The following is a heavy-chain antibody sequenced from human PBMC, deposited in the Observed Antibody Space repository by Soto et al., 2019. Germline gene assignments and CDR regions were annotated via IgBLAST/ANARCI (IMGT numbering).Heavy chain of an antibody. D-gene: IGHD2-21*01. J-gene: IGHJ3*01. CDR3: ARGQEYGGNSDAFDV. CDR1: GGTFRTES. CDR2: ILPFFGTA. Sequence: QVHLVQSGAEVKKPGSSVKVSCKYSGGTFRTESINWVRQAPGQGLEWMGGILPFFGTADYAPRFQGRVTIAADGATTTAYMELSSQTSQDTAVYLCARGQEYGGNSDAFDVWGQGTMVTVSS. V-gene: IGHV1-69*13.